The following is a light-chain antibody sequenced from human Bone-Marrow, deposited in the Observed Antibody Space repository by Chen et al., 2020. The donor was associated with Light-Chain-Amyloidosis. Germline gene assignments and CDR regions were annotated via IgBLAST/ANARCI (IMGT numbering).Light chain of an antibody. Sequence: DIVMTQSPDSLAVSLGERATINCKSSQSVLYSSNNKNYLAWYQQKPGQPPKLLIHWASTRQSEAPDRFGGSGSGPEYPLTTSCLPAEAVGAYSGQQKYPALTLAPGTKVNIK. V-gene: IGKV4-1*01. CDR1: QSVLYSSNNKNY. CDR3: QQKYPALT. CDR2: WAS. J-gene: IGKJ3*01.